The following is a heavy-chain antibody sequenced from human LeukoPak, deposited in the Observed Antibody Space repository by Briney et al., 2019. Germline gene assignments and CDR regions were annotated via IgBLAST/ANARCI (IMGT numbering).Heavy chain of an antibody. Sequence: PSETLSLTCAVYGGSFSGYYWSWIRQPPGKGLEWIGEINHSGSTNHNPSLKSRVTISVDTSKNQFSLKLSSVTAADTAVYYCARLSPMTTFSPTVRYYYYYMDVWGKGTTVTVSS. CDR2: INHSGST. CDR3: ARLSPMTTFSPTVRYYYYYMDV. J-gene: IGHJ6*03. D-gene: IGHD4-11*01. CDR1: GGSFSGYY. V-gene: IGHV4-34*01.